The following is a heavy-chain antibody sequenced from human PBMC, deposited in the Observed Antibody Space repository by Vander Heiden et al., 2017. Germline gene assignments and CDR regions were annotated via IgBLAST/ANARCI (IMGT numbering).Heavy chain of an antibody. CDR1: GFTFSRYW. Sequence: EVQLVESGGGLVRPGGSLRLSCVSSGFTFSRYWMYWVLQAPGKGLVWVSRIHSDGGSTTYADSVKGRFTISRDNAKNTLYLQMNSLRAEDTAVYYCARVGWGVATFDYWGQGPLVTVSS. V-gene: IGHV3-74*01. D-gene: IGHD5-12*01. CDR2: IHSDGGST. CDR3: ARVGWGVATFDY. J-gene: IGHJ4*02.